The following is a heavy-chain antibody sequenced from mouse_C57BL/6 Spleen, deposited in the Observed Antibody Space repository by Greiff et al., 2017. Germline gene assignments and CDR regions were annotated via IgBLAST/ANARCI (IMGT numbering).Heavy chain of an antibody. V-gene: IGHV14-2*01. CDR1: GFNIKDYY. CDR2: IDPEDGET. Sequence: EVQLQQSGAELVKPGASVKLSCTASGFNIKDYYMHWVKQRTEQGLEWIGRIDPEDGETKYAPKFPGKATITADTSSNTAYLQLSSLTSEDTAVYYCARSWYYGLAWFAYWGQGTLVTVSA. CDR3: ARSWYYGLAWFAY. J-gene: IGHJ3*01. D-gene: IGHD1-1*01.